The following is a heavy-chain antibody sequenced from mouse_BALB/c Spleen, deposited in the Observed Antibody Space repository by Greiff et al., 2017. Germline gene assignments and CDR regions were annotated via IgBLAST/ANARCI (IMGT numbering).Heavy chain of an antibody. CDR3: ARLVSYAMDY. CDR2: ISYSGST. J-gene: IGHJ4*01. D-gene: IGHD1-1*02. V-gene: IGHV3-2*02. CDR1: GYSITSDYA. Sequence: EVKLQESGPGLVKPSQSLSLTCTVTGYSITSDYAWNWIRQFPGNKLEWMGYISYSGSTSYNPSLKSRISITRDTSKNQFFLQLNSVTTEDTATYYCARLVSYAMDYWGQGTSVTVSS.